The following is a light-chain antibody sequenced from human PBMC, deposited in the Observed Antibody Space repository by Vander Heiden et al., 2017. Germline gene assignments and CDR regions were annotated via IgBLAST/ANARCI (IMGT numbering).Light chain of an antibody. CDR3: NSFTTGSTLVI. CDR1: SSDVGNFDH. V-gene: IGLV2-14*03. CDR2: DVS. Sequence: QSALTQPASVSGSAGQSITISCTATSSDVGNFDHVSWYQQHPGKAPKLMIYDVSNRPSGVSHRFSGSKSDNTASLTITGLQAEDDADYYCNSFTTGSTLVIFGGGTKLTVL. J-gene: IGLJ2*01.